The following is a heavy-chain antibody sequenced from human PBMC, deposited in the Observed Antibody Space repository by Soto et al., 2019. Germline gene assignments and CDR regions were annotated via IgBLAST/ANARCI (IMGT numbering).Heavy chain of an antibody. CDR3: AKAVRGYSSGWHGEYFQR. CDR1: GFTVSSNY. V-gene: IGHV3-66*01. D-gene: IGHD6-19*01. CDR2: IFSGGTT. J-gene: IGHJ1*01. Sequence: GGSLRLSCVTSGFTVSSNYMSWVRQAPGKGLEWVSVIFSGGTTSYADSVKGRFFISRDNSKNTLYLQMNSLRAEDTAVYYCAKAVRGYSSGWHGEYFQRWGQGTLVTVSS.